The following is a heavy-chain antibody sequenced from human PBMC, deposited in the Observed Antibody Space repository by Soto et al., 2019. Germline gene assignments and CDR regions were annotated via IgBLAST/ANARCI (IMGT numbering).Heavy chain of an antibody. J-gene: IGHJ4*02. CDR2: IYYSGST. D-gene: IGHD2-2*01. V-gene: IGHV4-61*01. Sequence: SETLSLTCTVSGDSVSSASYYWSWIRQSPGKGLEWIGYIYYSGSTKYNRPLNSRVTISVDTSKNQFSLKLSSVTAADTAVYYCARDWGAGFYQLDSWVQGTMVTVSS. CDR1: GDSVSSASYY. CDR3: ARDWGAGFYQLDS.